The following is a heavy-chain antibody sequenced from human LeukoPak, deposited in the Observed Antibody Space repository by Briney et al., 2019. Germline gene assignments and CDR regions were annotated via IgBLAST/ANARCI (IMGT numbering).Heavy chain of an antibody. CDR1: GGTFSSYA. CDR3: ARVSEGAYYYYYMDV. J-gene: IGHJ6*03. D-gene: IGHD3-10*01. CDR2: IIPIFGTA. V-gene: IGHV1-69*06. Sequence: SVKVSCKASGGTFSSYAISWVRQAPGQGLEWMGGIIPIFGTANYAQKFQGRVTITADKSTSTAYMELSSLRSEDTAVYYCARVSEGAYYYYYMDVWDKGTTVTVSS.